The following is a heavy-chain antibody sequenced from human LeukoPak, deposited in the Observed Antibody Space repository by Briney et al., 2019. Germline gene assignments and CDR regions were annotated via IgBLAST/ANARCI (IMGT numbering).Heavy chain of an antibody. V-gene: IGHV3-23*01. CDR3: AKKGVDYYGSGSSYYFDY. CDR1: GFTFSSYG. Sequence: GGSLRLSCAASGFTFSSYGMSWVRQAPGKGLEWVSAISGSGGSTYYADSVKGRFTISRDNSKNTLYLQMNSLRAEDTAVYYCAKKGVDYYGSGSSYYFDYWGQGTLVTVSS. D-gene: IGHD3-10*01. CDR2: ISGSGGST. J-gene: IGHJ4*02.